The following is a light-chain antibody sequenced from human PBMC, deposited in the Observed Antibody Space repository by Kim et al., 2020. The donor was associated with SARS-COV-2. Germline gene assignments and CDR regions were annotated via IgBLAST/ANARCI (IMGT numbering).Light chain of an antibody. V-gene: IGKV1-9*01. CDR1: QGISSY. J-gene: IGKJ2*01. Sequence: LSASVRDRVTITCRASQGISSYLAWYQQKPGKAPKLLIYAASTLQSGVPSRFSGSGSGTEFTLTISSLQPEDFATYYCQQLNSYPPFGQGTKLEI. CDR2: AAS. CDR3: QQLNSYPP.